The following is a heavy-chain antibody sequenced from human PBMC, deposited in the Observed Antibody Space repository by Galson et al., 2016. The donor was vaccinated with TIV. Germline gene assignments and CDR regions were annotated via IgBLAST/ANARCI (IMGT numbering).Heavy chain of an antibody. CDR3: ARLPSYYGSGNHWFDP. J-gene: IGHJ5*02. CDR2: IIAIFGTA. D-gene: IGHD3-10*01. CDR1: GGIFRSDA. Sequence: SVKVSCKVSGGIFRSDAISWVRQAPGQGLEWMGRIIAIFGTANYAQKFQGRVTITADESTSTVYLELSSLTSEDTAVYYCARLPSYYGSGNHWFDPWGQGTLVTVSS. V-gene: IGHV1-69*13.